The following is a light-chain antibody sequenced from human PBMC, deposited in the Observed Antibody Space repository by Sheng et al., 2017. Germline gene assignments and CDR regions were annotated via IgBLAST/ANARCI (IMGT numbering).Light chain of an antibody. CDR3: QQYDTLIT. CDR2: AAS. Sequence: DIQMTQSPSSLSASVGDRVTITCRASQGITTSLAWYQQKPGKAPKLLIHAASSLEAGVPSRFSGSGSGTDFTFTISSLQPEDIATYYCQQYDTLITFGGGTKVEIK. V-gene: IGKV1-33*01. J-gene: IGKJ4*01. CDR1: QGITTS.